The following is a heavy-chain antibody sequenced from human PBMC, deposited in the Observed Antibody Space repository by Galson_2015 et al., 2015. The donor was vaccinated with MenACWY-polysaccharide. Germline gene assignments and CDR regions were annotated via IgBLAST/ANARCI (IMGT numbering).Heavy chain of an antibody. V-gene: IGHV6-1*01. CDR2: TYYRSKWYN. Sequence: CAISGDSVSNYSAAWNWIRQSPSRGLEWLGRTYYRSKWYNDYAVSVKSRITINPDTSKKQFSLKLSSVTAADTAVYYCARDLGDYGDYGVARNYYYYGMDVWGQGTTVTVSS. CDR1: GDSVSNYSAA. CDR3: ARDLGDYGDYGVARNYYYYGMDV. D-gene: IGHD4-17*01. J-gene: IGHJ6*02.